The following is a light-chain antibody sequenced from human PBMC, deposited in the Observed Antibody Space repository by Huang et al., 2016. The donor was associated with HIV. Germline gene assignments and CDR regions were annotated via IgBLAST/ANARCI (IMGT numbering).Light chain of an antibody. Sequence: DIQMTQSPSSLSASVGDRISITCRASQTISTFLNWYQQQPGKASKLLIYAASNLQSGVSSRFSGTGSGTHFTLTVTGLQPDDFATYFCQQTSSVPLTFGGGTRVE. CDR2: AAS. J-gene: IGKJ4*01. V-gene: IGKV1-39*01. CDR1: QTISTF. CDR3: QQTSSVPLT.